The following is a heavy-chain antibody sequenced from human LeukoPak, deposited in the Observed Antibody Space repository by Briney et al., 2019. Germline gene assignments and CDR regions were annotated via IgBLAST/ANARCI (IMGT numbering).Heavy chain of an antibody. Sequence: GRSLRLSRAASGFTFSSCGMHWVRQAPGKGLEWVAVITYDGDTTYFEDSVKGRFTISRDTSKSTLYLQMNSLGAEDTAVYYCVKEQGSGSYRTADYWGQGTLVTVSS. CDR2: ITYDGDTT. CDR1: GFTFSSCG. D-gene: IGHD3-10*01. CDR3: VKEQGSGSYRTADY. V-gene: IGHV3-30*18. J-gene: IGHJ4*02.